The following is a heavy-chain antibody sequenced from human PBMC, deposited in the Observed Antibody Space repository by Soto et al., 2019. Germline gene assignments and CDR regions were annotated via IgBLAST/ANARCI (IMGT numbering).Heavy chain of an antibody. CDR1: GFTFNNAW. D-gene: IGHD2-15*01. Sequence: PGGSLRLSCAAAGFTFNNAWMYWVRQAPGKGLEWVGRIKSKTDGGTTDYAAPVKGRFTISRDDSKSTLYLQMNSLKTEDTAVYYCTTEGVNINSRSTFGYWGQGTLVTVSS. V-gene: IGHV3-15*07. CDR2: IKSKTDGGTT. J-gene: IGHJ4*02. CDR3: TTEGVNINSRSTFGY.